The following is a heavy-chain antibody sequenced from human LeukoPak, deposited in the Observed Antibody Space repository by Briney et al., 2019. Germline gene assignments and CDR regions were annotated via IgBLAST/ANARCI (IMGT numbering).Heavy chain of an antibody. CDR1: GFTFSSYW. J-gene: IGHJ6*02. CDR3: ARDRIGSSWYVYYYYGMDV. V-gene: IGHV3-7*01. D-gene: IGHD6-13*01. Sequence: GGSLRLSCAASGFTFSSYWMSWVRQAPGKGLEWVANIKQDGSEKYYVDSVKGRFTISRDNAKNSLYLQMNSLRAEDTAVYYCARDRIGSSWYVYYYYGMDVRGQGTTVTVSS. CDR2: IKQDGSEK.